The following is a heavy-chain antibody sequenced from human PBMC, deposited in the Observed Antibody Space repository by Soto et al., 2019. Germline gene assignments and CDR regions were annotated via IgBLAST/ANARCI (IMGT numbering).Heavy chain of an antibody. Sequence: EVQLVESGGGLVKPGGSLRLSCAASGFTFSNAWMSWVRQAPGKGLEWVGRIKSKTDGGTTDYAAPVKGRFTISRDDSKNTLYLQMNSLKTEDTAVYYCTTDTLGYCSSTSCEPPVTSQPQDAFDIWGQGTMVTVSS. CDR2: IKSKTDGGTT. CDR3: TTDTLGYCSSTSCEPPVTSQPQDAFDI. J-gene: IGHJ3*02. V-gene: IGHV3-15*01. CDR1: GFTFSNAW. D-gene: IGHD2-2*01.